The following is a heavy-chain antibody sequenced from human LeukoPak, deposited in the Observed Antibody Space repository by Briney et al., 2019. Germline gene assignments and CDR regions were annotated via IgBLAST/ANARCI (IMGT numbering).Heavy chain of an antibody. D-gene: IGHD3-22*01. CDR2: IIPILGIA. J-gene: IGHJ4*02. Sequence: GASVKVSCKASGGTFSSYAISWVRQAPGQGLEWMGRIIPILGIANYAQKFQGRVTITADKSTSTAYMELSSLRSEDTAVYYCARGNYYDSSGLLFDYWGQGTLATVSS. CDR3: ARGNYYDSSGLLFDY. CDR1: GGTFSSYA. V-gene: IGHV1-69*04.